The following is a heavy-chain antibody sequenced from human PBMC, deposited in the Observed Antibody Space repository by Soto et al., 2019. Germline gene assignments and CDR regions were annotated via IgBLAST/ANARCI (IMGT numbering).Heavy chain of an antibody. CDR2: IIPIFGTA. V-gene: IGHV1-69*01. Sequence: QVQLVQSGAEVKKPGSSVKVSCKASGGTFSSYAISWVRQAPGQGLEWMGGIIPIFGTANYAQKFQGRDTITAEESTSTAELELSSLRSEDTAVYYCARGVAARTVIEVWYFDYWGQGTLVTVSS. J-gene: IGHJ4*02. CDR3: ARGVAARTVIEVWYFDY. D-gene: IGHD6-6*01. CDR1: GGTFSSYA.